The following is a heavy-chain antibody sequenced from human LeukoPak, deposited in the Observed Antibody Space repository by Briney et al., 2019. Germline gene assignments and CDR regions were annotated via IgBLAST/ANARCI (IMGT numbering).Heavy chain of an antibody. CDR2: MNPSSGNT. J-gene: IGHJ5*02. CDR3: ARVPWGVEFDP. V-gene: IGHV1-8*02. Sequence: ASVKVSCKASGYTFTGYYMHWVRQATGQGLEWMGWMNPSSGNTGYAQKFQGRVTMTRNTSISTAYMELSSLRSEDTAVYYCARVPWGVEFDPWGQGTLVTVSS. CDR1: GYTFTGYY. D-gene: IGHD3-10*01.